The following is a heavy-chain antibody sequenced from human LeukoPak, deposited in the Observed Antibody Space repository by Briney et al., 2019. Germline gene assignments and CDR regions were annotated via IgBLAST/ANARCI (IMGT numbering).Heavy chain of an antibody. V-gene: IGHV3-11*01. CDR1: GFTFGDYA. CDR2: ISSSGSTI. CDR3: ARIGATVDAFDI. D-gene: IGHD4/OR15-4a*01. J-gene: IGHJ3*02. Sequence: PGGFLRLSCTASGFTFGDYAMSWIRQAPGKGLEWVSYISSSGSTIYYADSVKGRFTISRDNAKNSLYLQMNSLRAEDTAVYYCARIGATVDAFDIWGQGTMVTVSS.